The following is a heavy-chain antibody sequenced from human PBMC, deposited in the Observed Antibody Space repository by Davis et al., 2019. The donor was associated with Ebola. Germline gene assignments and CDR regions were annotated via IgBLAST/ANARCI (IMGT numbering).Heavy chain of an antibody. D-gene: IGHD4-11*01. CDR2: ISYDGSNK. J-gene: IGHJ4*02. CDR3: ARWAYSNYGGH. CDR1: GFTFSSYA. V-gene: IGHV3-30-3*01. Sequence: PGGSLRLSCAASGFTFSSYAMSWVRQAPGKGLEWVAVISYDGSNKYYADSVKGRFTISRDNSKNTLYLQMNSLRAEDTAVYYCARWAYSNYGGHWGQGTLVTVSS.